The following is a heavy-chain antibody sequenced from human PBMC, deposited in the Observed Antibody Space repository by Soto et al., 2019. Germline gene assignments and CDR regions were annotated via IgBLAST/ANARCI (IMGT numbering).Heavy chain of an antibody. D-gene: IGHD5-12*01. CDR2: IYPSGST. Sequence: SETLSLTCTVSGGSISGHSLVWIRQPAGKGLECIGHIYPSGSTSYNPSLRSRVTMSLDTSSNQIFLNLTSVTAADTAVFYCVRGRSYSVYDFWGPGTLVTVYS. CDR1: GGSISGHS. V-gene: IGHV4-4*07. CDR3: VRGRSYSVYDF. J-gene: IGHJ4*02.